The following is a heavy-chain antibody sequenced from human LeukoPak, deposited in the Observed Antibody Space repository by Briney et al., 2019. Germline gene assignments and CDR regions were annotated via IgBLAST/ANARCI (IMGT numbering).Heavy chain of an antibody. CDR2: IYYTRNP. D-gene: IGHD3-3*01. J-gene: IGHJ4*02. Sequence: PSETLSLTCSVSGGSISSGRFHWGWIPQTPGRGLEWLGTIYYTRNPYYNPYLKGRLTISMDTSENQFSLDLNPVTAADTAMYYCARGAAGVEYTLPFDHWGKGALVTISS. CDR3: ARGAAGVEYTLPFDH. CDR1: GGSISSGRFH. V-gene: IGHV4-39*07.